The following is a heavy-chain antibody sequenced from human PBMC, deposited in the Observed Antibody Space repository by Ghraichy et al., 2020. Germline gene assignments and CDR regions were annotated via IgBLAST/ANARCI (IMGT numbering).Heavy chain of an antibody. CDR1: GFTFTDYW. J-gene: IGHJ4*02. CDR2: IYIDESSA. Sequence: LSLTCAASGFTFTDYWMHWVRQAPGKGLVWVSRIYIDESSATYADSVKGRFTISRDNAKNTLFLQMNSLRVDDTAVYYCASSAVTYYGTALDYWGQGNLVTVSS. D-gene: IGHD1-26*01. V-gene: IGHV3-74*01. CDR3: ASSAVTYYGTALDY.